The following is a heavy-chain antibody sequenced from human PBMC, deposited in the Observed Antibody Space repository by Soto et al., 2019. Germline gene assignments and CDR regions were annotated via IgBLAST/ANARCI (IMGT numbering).Heavy chain of an antibody. CDR3: ARGSLYYYDSSGHYGMDV. CDR2: IRINSGNT. CDR1: GYTFTSYG. V-gene: IGHV1-18*01. Sequence: ASVKVSCKASGYTFTSYGINWVRQAPGQGLEWMGWIRINSGNTNYAQRLQGRVTMTTDTSTSTAYMELSSLRSEDTAVYYCARGSLYYYDSSGHYGMDVWGQGTTVTVSS. J-gene: IGHJ6*02. D-gene: IGHD3-22*01.